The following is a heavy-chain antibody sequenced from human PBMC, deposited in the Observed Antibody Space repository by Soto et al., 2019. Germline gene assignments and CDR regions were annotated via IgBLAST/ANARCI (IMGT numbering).Heavy chain of an antibody. CDR1: GGSISSYY. V-gene: IGHV4-59*01. D-gene: IGHD2-21*02. CDR2: IYYSGNN. Sequence: QVQLQESGPGLVKPSETLSLTCTVSGGSISSYYWSWIRQPPGKGLEWIGYIYYSGNNNYNPSLRSRVTISVDTSKNQFSLTLRSVTAADTAVYYCARGGDWGNWFDPWGQGTLVTVSS. J-gene: IGHJ5*02. CDR3: ARGGDWGNWFDP.